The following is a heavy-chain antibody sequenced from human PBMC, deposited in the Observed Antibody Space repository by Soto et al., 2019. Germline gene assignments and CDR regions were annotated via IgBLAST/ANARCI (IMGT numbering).Heavy chain of an antibody. CDR1: GYTFNAFY. CDR2: INPRDDAT. CDR3: ARDQGVEGDYYDTTAYYFDS. D-gene: IGHD3-22*01. V-gene: IGHV1-46*02. J-gene: IGHJ4*02. Sequence: VASVKVSCKASGYTFNAFYIHWVRQAPGQGLEWMGIINPRDDATSYAQRFQGRVTMTRDTSTSTVYMDLGGLRSEDTAVYYCARDQGVEGDYYDTTAYYFDSWGQGTLVTVSS.